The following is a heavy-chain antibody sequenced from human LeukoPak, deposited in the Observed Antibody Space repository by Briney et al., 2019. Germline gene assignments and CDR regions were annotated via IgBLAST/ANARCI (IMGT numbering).Heavy chain of an antibody. Sequence: LSLTCTVSGGSMSSYFWSWIRQAPGKGLEWVSYFSSGGTLIYYADSVKGRFTISRDNAKNSLYLQMNSLRAEDTAVYYCGRDLNGDYPEDVLDIWGQGTMVTVSS. V-gene: IGHV3-11*04. J-gene: IGHJ3*02. CDR3: GRDLNGDYPEDVLDI. CDR1: GGSMSSYF. CDR2: FSSGGTLI. D-gene: IGHD4-17*01.